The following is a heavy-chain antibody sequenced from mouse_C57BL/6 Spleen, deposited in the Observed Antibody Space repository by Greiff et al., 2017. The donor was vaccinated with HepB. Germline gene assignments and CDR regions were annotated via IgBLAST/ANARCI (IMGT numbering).Heavy chain of an antibody. Sequence: QVQLQQPGAELVMPGASVKLSCKASGYTFTSYWMHWVKQRPGQGLEWIGEIDPSDSYTNYNQKFKGKSTLTVDKSSSTAYMQLSSLTSEDSAVYYCARGYYGSGYFDVWGTGTTVTVSS. CDR2: IDPSDSYT. D-gene: IGHD1-1*01. CDR3: ARGYYGSGYFDV. CDR1: GYTFTSYW. J-gene: IGHJ1*03. V-gene: IGHV1-69*01.